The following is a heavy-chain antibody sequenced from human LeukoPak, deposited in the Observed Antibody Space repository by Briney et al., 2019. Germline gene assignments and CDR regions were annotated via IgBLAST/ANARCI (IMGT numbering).Heavy chain of an antibody. Sequence: GGSLRLSCAASGFTFDDYAMHWVRQAPGKGLEWVSGISWNSGSIGYADSVKGRFTISRDNAKNSLYLQMNSLRAEDMALYYCAKGEQWLAGYFDLWGRGTLVTVSS. CDR2: ISWNSGSI. J-gene: IGHJ2*01. CDR3: AKGEQWLAGYFDL. D-gene: IGHD6-19*01. CDR1: GFTFDDYA. V-gene: IGHV3-9*03.